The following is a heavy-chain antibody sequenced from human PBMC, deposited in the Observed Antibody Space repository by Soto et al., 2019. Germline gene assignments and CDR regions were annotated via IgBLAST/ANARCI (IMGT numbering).Heavy chain of an antibody. CDR2: INDSGNI. J-gene: IGHJ6*03. Sequence: QVQLQQWGAGLLKPSETLSLTCAVYGGSFSGYQWSWIRQTPGKGLEWIGEINDSGNINYNPSLKSGVTDLIDTPKKQISMKLSSVTAADTAVYYCARGLILWFGELSRRGGYYYYMDVWGKGTTVTVSS. CDR3: ARGLILWFGELSRRGGYYYYMDV. CDR1: GGSFSGYQ. D-gene: IGHD3-10*01. V-gene: IGHV4-34*01.